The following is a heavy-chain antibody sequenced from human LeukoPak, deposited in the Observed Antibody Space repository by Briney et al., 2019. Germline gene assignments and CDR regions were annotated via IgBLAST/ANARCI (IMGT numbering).Heavy chain of an antibody. CDR1: GFTFSSYS. Sequence: GGSLRLSCAASGFTFSSYSMNWVRQAPGKGLEWVSYISSSSSTIYYADSVKGRFTISRDNAKNSLYLQMDSLRDEDTAVYYCAKDSDYYHSSGYYYAYFQHWGQGTLVTVSS. V-gene: IGHV3-48*02. CDR3: AKDSDYYHSSGYYYAYFQH. CDR2: ISSSSSTI. J-gene: IGHJ1*01. D-gene: IGHD3-22*01.